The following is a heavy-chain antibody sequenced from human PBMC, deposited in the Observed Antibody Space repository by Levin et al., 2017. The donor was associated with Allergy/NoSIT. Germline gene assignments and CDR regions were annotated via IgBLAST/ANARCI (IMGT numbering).Heavy chain of an antibody. CDR2: IWYDGSNK. CDR3: ARVGDRTISTGAFDI. D-gene: IGHD3-16*01. J-gene: IGHJ3*02. V-gene: IGHV3-33*01. CDR1: GFTFSSYG. Sequence: GGSLRLSCAASGFTFSSYGMHWVRQAPGKGLEWVAVIWYDGSNKYYADSVKGRFIISRDNSKNTLYLQMNSLRAEDTAVYYCARVGDRTISTGAFDIWGQGTLVTVSS.